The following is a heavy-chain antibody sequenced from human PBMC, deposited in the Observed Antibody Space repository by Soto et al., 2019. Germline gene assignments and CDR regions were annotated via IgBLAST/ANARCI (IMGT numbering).Heavy chain of an antibody. D-gene: IGHD2-2*01. J-gene: IGHJ5*02. CDR2: ISADGSNT. CDR3: AKGGVPAANEWWFDP. V-gene: IGHV3-74*01. Sequence: GGSLRLSCAASGFMFSSHWMHWVRQAPGKGPVWVSRISADGSNTNYADSVKGRFTISRDNARNTLFLQMNSLRAEDTAVYYCAKGGVPAANEWWFDPWGQGTLVTVSS. CDR1: GFMFSSHW.